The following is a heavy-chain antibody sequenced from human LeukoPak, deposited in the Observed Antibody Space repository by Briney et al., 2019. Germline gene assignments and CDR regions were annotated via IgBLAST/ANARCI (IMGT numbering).Heavy chain of an antibody. Sequence: PSETLSLTCTVSGGSITSYYLSWIRQPPGKGLEWIGYMLYSQSTRYNPALKSRVTMSMDTSKNQVSLKLRSVTAADTAVYYCATRNDSTWYQFWGRGTLVTVSS. V-gene: IGHV4-59*08. CDR1: GGSITSYY. CDR2: MLYSQST. J-gene: IGHJ4*02. CDR3: ATRNDSTWYQF. D-gene: IGHD6-13*01.